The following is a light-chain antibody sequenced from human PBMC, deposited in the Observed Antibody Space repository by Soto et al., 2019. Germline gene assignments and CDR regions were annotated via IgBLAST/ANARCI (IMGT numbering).Light chain of an antibody. CDR1: QSLLHSNGYNY. Sequence: DLVMTQSPLSLPVTPGEPASISCRSSQSLLHSNGYNYLDWYLQKPGQSPQLLIYFGSNRASGVPDRFSGSGSGTDFTLKISRVEAEDVGVYYCMQALHTWTFGQGTKVEIK. V-gene: IGKV2-28*01. CDR2: FGS. J-gene: IGKJ1*01. CDR3: MQALHTWT.